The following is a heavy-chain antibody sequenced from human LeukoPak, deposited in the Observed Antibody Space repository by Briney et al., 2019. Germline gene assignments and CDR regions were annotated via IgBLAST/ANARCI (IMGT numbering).Heavy chain of an antibody. Sequence: ASVKVSCKASGYTFTSYYMHWVRQAPGQGLEWMGIINPSGGSTSYAQKFQGRVTMTRDMSTSTVYMELSSLRSEDTAVYYCARAVNYDFWSGYNWFDPWGQGTLVTVSS. CDR1: GYTFTSYY. CDR3: ARAVNYDFWSGYNWFDP. V-gene: IGHV1-46*01. CDR2: INPSGGST. J-gene: IGHJ5*02. D-gene: IGHD3-3*01.